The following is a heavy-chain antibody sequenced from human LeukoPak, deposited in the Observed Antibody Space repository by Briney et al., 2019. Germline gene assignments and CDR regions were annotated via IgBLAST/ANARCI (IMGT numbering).Heavy chain of an antibody. CDR2: INTNTGNP. Sequence: ASVKVSCKASGYTFTSYAMNRVRQAPGQGLEWMGWINTNTGNPTYAQGFTGRFVFSLDTSVSTAYLQISSLKAEDTAVYYCARGGYSSGWPKDAFDIWGQGTMVTVSS. J-gene: IGHJ3*02. V-gene: IGHV7-4-1*02. CDR1: GYTFTSYA. CDR3: ARGGYSSGWPKDAFDI. D-gene: IGHD6-19*01.